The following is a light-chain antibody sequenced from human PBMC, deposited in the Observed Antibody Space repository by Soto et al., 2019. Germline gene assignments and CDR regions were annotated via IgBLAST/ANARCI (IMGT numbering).Light chain of an antibody. CDR3: QQSYSSPMYT. V-gene: IGKV1-39*01. J-gene: IGKJ2*01. CDR1: QSISKY. CDR2: AAS. Sequence: DIQMTQSPSSLSASVGDRVTITCRASQSISKYLNWYQQKPGKAPKVLIYAASSLQSGVPSRFSGSGSGTDFTLTISSLQPEDFATYYCQQSYSSPMYTFGQVTKLEIK.